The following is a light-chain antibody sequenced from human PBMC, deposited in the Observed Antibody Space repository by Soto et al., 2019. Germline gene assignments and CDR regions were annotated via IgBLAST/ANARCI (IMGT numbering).Light chain of an antibody. CDR1: QSVSNN. CDR3: QQYNNWPYT. J-gene: IGKJ2*01. V-gene: IGKV3-15*01. Sequence: EIVMTQSPATLSVSPGERATLSCRASQSVSNNLAWYQQRPGQAPRLLIYCASTRATSIPASFSGSGSGTEFTLPISSLQSEDFAVYYCQQYNNWPYTFGHGTKLEIK. CDR2: CAS.